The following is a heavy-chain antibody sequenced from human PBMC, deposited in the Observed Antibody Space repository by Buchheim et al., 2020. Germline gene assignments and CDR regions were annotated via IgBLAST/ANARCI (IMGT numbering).Heavy chain of an antibody. V-gene: IGHV3-30*03. CDR1: GFTFSSYG. Sequence: QVQLVESGGGVVQPGRSLRLSCAASGFTFSSYGMHWVRQAPGKGLEWVAVISYDGSNKYYADSVKGRFTISRDNSKNTLYLQMNSLRAEDTAVYYCATSLVPAASKGWFDPWGQGTL. CDR3: ATSLVPAASKGWFDP. D-gene: IGHD2-2*01. J-gene: IGHJ5*02. CDR2: ISYDGSNK.